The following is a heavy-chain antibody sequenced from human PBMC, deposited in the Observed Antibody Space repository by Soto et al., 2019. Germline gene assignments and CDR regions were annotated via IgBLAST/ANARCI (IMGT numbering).Heavy chain of an antibody. CDR3: ALASGTYAENWLDP. Sequence: QLVQSGAEVKEPGASVKVSCKTSGYTFIDYYIHWVRQAPGQGLEWMGWINPKTGGTNYAQEFQDWVTMTRDTSISAAYMELSRLTYDDTAVYYCALASGTYAENWLDPWGQGTLVTVSS. J-gene: IGHJ5*02. V-gene: IGHV1-2*04. CDR2: INPKTGGT. CDR1: GYTFIDYY. D-gene: IGHD1-26*01.